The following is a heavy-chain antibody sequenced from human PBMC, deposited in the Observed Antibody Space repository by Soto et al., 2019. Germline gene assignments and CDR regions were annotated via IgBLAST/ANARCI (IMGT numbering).Heavy chain of an antibody. CDR2: INPNSGGT. D-gene: IGHD3-22*01. Sequence: QVQLVQSGAEVKKPGASVKVSCKASGYTFTGYYIHWVRQAPGQGLEWMGWINPNSGGTNYAQKFQGRVTITADGSTSTAYMEVSSLRSEDTAVYYCARVLKNVSPYDSSGYYYYWGQGTLVTVSS. J-gene: IGHJ4*02. V-gene: IGHV1-2*02. CDR1: GYTFTGYY. CDR3: ARVLKNVSPYDSSGYYYY.